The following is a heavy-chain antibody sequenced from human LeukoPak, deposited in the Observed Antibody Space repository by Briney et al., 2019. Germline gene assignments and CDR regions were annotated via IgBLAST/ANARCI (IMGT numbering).Heavy chain of an antibody. Sequence: GGTLRLSCATSGFTFGSYGMSWVRQAPGKGLQWVSVIIDSGGDTYYADSAKGRFTISRDNARNTLYLLMNSLRAEDTAVYYCARWYYYETSGLYYGSFDNWGQGTLVTVSS. J-gene: IGHJ5*02. V-gene: IGHV3-23*01. D-gene: IGHD3-22*01. CDR2: IIDSGGDT. CDR1: GFTFGSYG. CDR3: ARWYYYETSGLYYGSFDN.